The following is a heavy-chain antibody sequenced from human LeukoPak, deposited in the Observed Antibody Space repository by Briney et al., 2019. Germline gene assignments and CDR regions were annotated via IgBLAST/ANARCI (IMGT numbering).Heavy chain of an antibody. D-gene: IGHD2-2*01. V-gene: IGHV1-8*03. CDR1: GYTFTGYY. CDR3: ARPRYCSSTSCPDGAFDI. J-gene: IGHJ3*02. CDR2: MNPNSGNT. Sequence: GASVKVSCKASGYTFTGYYMHWVRQAPGQGLEWMGWMNPNSGNTGYAQKFQGRVTITRNTSISTAYMELSSLRSEDTAVYYCARPRYCSSTSCPDGAFDIWGQGTMVTVSS.